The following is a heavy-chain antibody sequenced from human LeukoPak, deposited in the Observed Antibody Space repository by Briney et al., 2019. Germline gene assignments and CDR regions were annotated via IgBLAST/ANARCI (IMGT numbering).Heavy chain of an antibody. CDR1: GYTFTSYY. CDR2: INPTDNNT. D-gene: IGHD6-19*01. V-gene: IGHV1-46*01. Sequence: ASVKVSCKASGYTFTSYYMHWVRQAPGQGLEWMGIINPTDNNTSYAQKFQGRVTMTRDTSTSTVYTELSSLRSEDTAVYYCARLSVAGYYFDYWGQGTLVTVSS. J-gene: IGHJ4*02. CDR3: ARLSVAGYYFDY.